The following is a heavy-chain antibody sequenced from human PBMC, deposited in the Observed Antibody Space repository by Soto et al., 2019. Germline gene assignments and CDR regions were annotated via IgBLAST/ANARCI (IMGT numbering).Heavy chain of an antibody. V-gene: IGHV4-30-2*01. CDR3: AIVIDRYYFAY. Sequence: SAPIYLTFSVSGCSVSSGGVSWSWLRTPPGKGLEWIGYIYHSGSTYYNPSLKSRVTISVDRSKNQFSLKLSSVTAAATAVYYCAIVIDRYYFAYRGQGSRV. CDR1: GCSVSSGGVS. CDR2: IYHSGST. J-gene: IGHJ4*02. D-gene: IGHD3-16*02.